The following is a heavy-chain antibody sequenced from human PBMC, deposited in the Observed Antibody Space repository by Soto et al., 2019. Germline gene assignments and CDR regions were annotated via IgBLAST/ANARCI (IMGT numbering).Heavy chain of an antibody. CDR2: IGTAGDT. J-gene: IGHJ6*02. V-gene: IGHV3-13*01. D-gene: IGHD3-10*01. CDR3: ARTTVLLPRATNRGAPYNFYGLDV. Sequence: EVQLVESGGGLVQPGGSLRLSCAASGFTFSSYDMHWVRQATGKGLEWVSAIGTAGDTYYPGSVKGRFTISRDNAKNSLYLEMNSLRAEDTAVYYCARTTVLLPRATNRGAPYNFYGLDVWGQGTTVTVSS. CDR1: GFTFSSYD.